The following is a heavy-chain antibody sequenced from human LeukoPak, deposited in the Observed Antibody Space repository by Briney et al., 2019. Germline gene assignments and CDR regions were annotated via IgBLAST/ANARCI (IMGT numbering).Heavy chain of an antibody. CDR3: IVFGDSNH. Sequence: GGSLRLSCAASGFTGSHNYMSWVRQAPGKGLEWVSATHSSGGTYYADSVKGRFTISRDTSKNTLYLQINSLSVEDTAVYYCIVFGDSNHWGQGTLVTVS. V-gene: IGHV3-53*01. CDR2: THSSGGT. CDR1: GFTGSHNY. J-gene: IGHJ5*02. D-gene: IGHD4-17*01.